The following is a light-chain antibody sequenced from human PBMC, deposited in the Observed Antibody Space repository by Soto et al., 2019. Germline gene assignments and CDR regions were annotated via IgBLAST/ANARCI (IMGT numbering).Light chain of an antibody. Sequence: IQMTQSPSSLSASVRDRVTITCRASQDIGNDLGWYQQKPGKAPNLLIYAASSLRSGVPSRFSGSGSGTHFTLTINSLQAEDVAVYYCQQYYSLWTFGQGTKVDI. V-gene: IGKV1-6*02. J-gene: IGKJ1*01. CDR3: QQYYSLWT. CDR2: AAS. CDR1: QDIGND.